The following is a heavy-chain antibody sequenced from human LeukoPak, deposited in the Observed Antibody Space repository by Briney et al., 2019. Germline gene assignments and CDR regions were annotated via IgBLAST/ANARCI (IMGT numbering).Heavy chain of an antibody. V-gene: IGHV1-18*01. CDR2: ISAYNGNT. CDR1: GYTFTSYG. J-gene: IGHJ4*02. D-gene: IGHD1-26*01. CDR3: ARLRWPKSYSGSYYFDY. Sequence: VASVKVSCKASGYTFTSYGISWVRQAPGQGLEWMGWISAYNGNTNYAQKLQGRVTMTTDTSTSTAYMELRSLRSDDTAVYYCARLRWPKSYSGSYYFDYWGQGTLVTVSS.